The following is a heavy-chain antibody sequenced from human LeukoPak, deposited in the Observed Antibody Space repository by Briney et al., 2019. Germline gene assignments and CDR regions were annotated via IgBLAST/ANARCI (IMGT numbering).Heavy chain of an antibody. CDR3: ARIKYSSGWYDYYYYGMDV. Sequence: SETLSLTCTVSGGSISSYYWSWIRQPPGKVLEWIGYIYYSGSTNYNPSLKSRVTISVDTSKNQFSLKLSSVTAADTAVYYCARIKYSSGWYDYYYYGMDVWGQGTTVTVSS. V-gene: IGHV4-59*01. D-gene: IGHD6-19*01. CDR1: GGSISSYY. CDR2: IYYSGST. J-gene: IGHJ6*02.